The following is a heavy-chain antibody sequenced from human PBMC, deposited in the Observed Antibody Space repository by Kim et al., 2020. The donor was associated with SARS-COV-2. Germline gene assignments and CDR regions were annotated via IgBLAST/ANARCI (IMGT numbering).Heavy chain of an antibody. CDR1: GFTFSSYG. Sequence: GGSLRLSCAASGFTFSSYGMHWVRQAPGKGLEWVAVISYDGSNKYYADSVKGRFTISRDNSKNTLYLQMNSLRAEDTAVYYCAKGGGPLWFGEKWGQGTLVTVSS. J-gene: IGHJ4*02. CDR3: AKGGGPLWFGEK. D-gene: IGHD3-10*01. V-gene: IGHV3-30*18. CDR2: ISYDGSNK.